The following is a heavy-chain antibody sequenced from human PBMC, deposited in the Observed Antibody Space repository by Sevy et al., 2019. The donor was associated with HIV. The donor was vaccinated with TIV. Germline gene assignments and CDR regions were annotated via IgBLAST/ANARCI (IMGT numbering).Heavy chain of an antibody. J-gene: IGHJ6*02. CDR2: IKQDGSEK. V-gene: IGHV3-7*03. D-gene: IGHD3-9*01. CDR3: AKHAWKYYDILTGYPYGMDV. Sequence: GGSLRLSCAASGFTFSSYWMSWVRQAPGKGLEWVANIKQDGSEKYYVDSVKGRFTISRDNAKNSLYLQMNSVRAEDTAGYYCAKHAWKYYDILTGYPYGMDVWGQGTTVTVSS. CDR1: GFTFSSYW.